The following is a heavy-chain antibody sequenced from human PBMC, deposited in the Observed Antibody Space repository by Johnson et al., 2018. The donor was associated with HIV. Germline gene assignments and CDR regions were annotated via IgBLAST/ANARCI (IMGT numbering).Heavy chain of an antibody. CDR3: AKNVAPDNWNYHDAFDI. J-gene: IGHJ3*02. Sequence: QVQLVESGGGVVQPGRSLRLSCAASGFPFSTFAMHWVRQAPGKGLEWVAVISYDGSDKYYADSVKGRFTISRDNSKNTLYLQMNSLRAEDTAVYYCAKNVAPDNWNYHDAFDIWGQGTMVTVSS. CDR1: GFPFSTFA. D-gene: IGHD1-7*01. CDR2: ISYDGSDK. V-gene: IGHV3-30*18.